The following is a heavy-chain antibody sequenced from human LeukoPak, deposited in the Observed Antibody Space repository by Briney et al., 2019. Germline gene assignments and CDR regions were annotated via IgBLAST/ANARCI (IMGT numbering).Heavy chain of an antibody. CDR1: GFTFSSYS. D-gene: IGHD6-13*01. Sequence: KPGGSLRLSCAASGFTFSSYSMNWVRQAPGKGLEWVSSISSSSSYIYCADSVKGRFTISRDNAKNSLYLQMNSLRAEDTAVYYCARGGYSSSWYFPFDYWGQGTLVTVSS. J-gene: IGHJ4*02. CDR3: ARGGYSSSWYFPFDY. V-gene: IGHV3-21*01. CDR2: ISSSSSYI.